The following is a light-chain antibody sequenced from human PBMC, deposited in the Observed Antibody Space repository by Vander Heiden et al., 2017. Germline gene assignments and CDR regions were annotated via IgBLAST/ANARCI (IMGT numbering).Light chain of an antibody. Sequence: QSALAQPPSASGSPGQSVTISCTGVSSDVDYYSSVTWYRQQPGKAPELIIYDVAKRPARVPDRFSGSKSGNTASMTVSGLQTEDEALYYCSSSYAGSVIFGGGTKLTVL. CDR2: DVA. J-gene: IGLJ2*01. CDR3: SSSYAGSVI. CDR1: SSDVDYYSS. V-gene: IGLV2-8*01.